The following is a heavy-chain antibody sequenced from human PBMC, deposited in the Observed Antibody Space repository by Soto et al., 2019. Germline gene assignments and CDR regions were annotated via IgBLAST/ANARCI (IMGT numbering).Heavy chain of an antibody. Sequence: GASVNVSCKASGYTFTSYGISWVRQAPGQGLEWMGWISAYNGNTNYAQKLQGRVTMTTDTSTSTAYMELRSLRSDDTAVYYCARIVGSMVRGVMSVRPDIWGQGTMVTVSS. CDR3: ARIVGSMVRGVMSVRPDI. CDR2: ISAYNGNT. D-gene: IGHD3-10*01. V-gene: IGHV1-18*01. CDR1: GYTFTSYG. J-gene: IGHJ3*02.